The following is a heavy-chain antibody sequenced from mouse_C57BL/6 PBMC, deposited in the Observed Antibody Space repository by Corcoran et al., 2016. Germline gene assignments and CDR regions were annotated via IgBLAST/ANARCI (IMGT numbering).Heavy chain of an antibody. Sequence: EVQLQQSGPVLVKPGASVKMSCKASGYTFTDYYMNWVKQSHGKSLEWIGVINPYNGGTSYNQKFKGKATLTVDKSSSTAYMELNSLTSEDSAVYYCARKRNLYYFDYWGQGTTLTVSS. CDR3: ARKRNLYYFDY. CDR2: INPYNGGT. V-gene: IGHV1-19*01. CDR1: GYTFTDYY. J-gene: IGHJ2*01.